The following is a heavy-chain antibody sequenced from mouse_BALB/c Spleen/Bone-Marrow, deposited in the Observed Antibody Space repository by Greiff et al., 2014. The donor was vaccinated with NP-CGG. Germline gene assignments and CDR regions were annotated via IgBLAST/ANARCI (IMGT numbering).Heavy chain of an antibody. V-gene: IGHV14-3*02. D-gene: IGHD1-1*01. Sequence: EVQLQRSGAELVKPGASVKLSCTASGFNIKNTYIHWVKQRPEQGLEWIGRIDPANVNTKYDPKFQGKATITADTSSNTAYLQLSSLTSEDTAVYYCATYYYGSSLFAYWGQGTLVTVSA. J-gene: IGHJ3*01. CDR3: ATYYYGSSLFAY. CDR1: GFNIKNTY. CDR2: IDPANVNT.